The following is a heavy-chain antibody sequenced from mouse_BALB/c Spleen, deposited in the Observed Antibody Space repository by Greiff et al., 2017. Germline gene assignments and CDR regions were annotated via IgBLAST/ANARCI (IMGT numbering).Heavy chain of an antibody. CDR1: GFTFSSYA. J-gene: IGHJ3*01. CDR3: ARDGDYGSLAY. D-gene: IGHD1-1*01. V-gene: IGHV5-9-4*01. Sequence: DVQLVESGGGLVKPGGSLKLSCAASGFTFSSYAMSWVRQSPEKRLEWVAEISSGGSYTYYPDTVTGRFTISRDNAKNTLYLEMSSLRSEDTAMYYCARDGDYGSLAYWGQGTLVTVSA. CDR2: ISSGGSYT.